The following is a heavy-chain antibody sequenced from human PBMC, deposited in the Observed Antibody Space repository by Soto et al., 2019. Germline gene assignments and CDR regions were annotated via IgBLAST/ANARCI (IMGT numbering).Heavy chain of an antibody. CDR2: IYHSGST. CDR1: GGSISSSNC. Sequence: PSDTLSLTCAVSGGSISSSNCWSWVRQPPGKGLEWIGEIYHSGSTNYNPSPKSRVTISVDKSKNQFSLKLSSVTAADTAVYYCASLGYFSSTSRYNDWFDPYGQGTLFTVCS. J-gene: IGHJ5*02. V-gene: IGHV4-4*02. D-gene: IGHD2-2*02. CDR3: ASLGYFSSTSRYNDWFDP.